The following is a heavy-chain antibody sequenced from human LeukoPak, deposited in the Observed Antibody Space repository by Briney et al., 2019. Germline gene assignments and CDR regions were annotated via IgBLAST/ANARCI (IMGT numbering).Heavy chain of an antibody. CDR1: GGSVNTYY. D-gene: IGHD6-19*01. CDR3: ARLRRDINDWYADDC. Sequence: PSETLSLTCSVSGGSVNTYYWSWIRQSAGKGLEWIGRISITEGTNYDPSLKSRVSMSVDASKNQVSLKLGSVTAADTAVYYCARLRRDINDWYADDCWGQGTLVTVSS. V-gene: IGHV4-4*07. CDR2: ISITEGT. J-gene: IGHJ4*02.